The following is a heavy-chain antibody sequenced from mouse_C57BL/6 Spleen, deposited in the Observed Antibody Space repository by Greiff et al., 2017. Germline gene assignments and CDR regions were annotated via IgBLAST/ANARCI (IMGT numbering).Heavy chain of an antibody. CDR2: IWSGGST. Sequence: QVQLQESGPGLVQPSQRLSITCTVSGFSLTSYGVHWVRQSPGKGLEWLGVIWSGGSTDYYAAFISRLSISKDNSKSQVFYKMNSLQADDTAIYYCARGIYPWYFDVWGTGTTVTVSS. D-gene: IGHD2-1*01. J-gene: IGHJ1*03. CDR3: ARGIYPWYFDV. V-gene: IGHV2-2*01. CDR1: GFSLTSYG.